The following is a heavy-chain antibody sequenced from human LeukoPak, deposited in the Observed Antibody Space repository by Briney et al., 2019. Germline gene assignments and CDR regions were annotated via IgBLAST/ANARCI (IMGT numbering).Heavy chain of an antibody. J-gene: IGHJ4*02. D-gene: IGHD2-21*02. CDR3: ATNSGWGDLGY. Sequence: SETLSLTCNVSGASISSGYYYWSWIRQPAGKGLEWIGRFYSSQSTDYSPSLGSRVTISVDTSKNQFSLKVRSVTTEDTAVYYCATNSGWGDLGYWGQGILVTVSS. CDR2: FYSSQST. CDR1: GASISSGYYY. V-gene: IGHV4-61*02.